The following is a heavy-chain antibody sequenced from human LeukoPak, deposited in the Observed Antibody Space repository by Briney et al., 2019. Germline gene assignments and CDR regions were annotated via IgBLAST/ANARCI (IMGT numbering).Heavy chain of an antibody. CDR1: GFTFSSYG. CDR2: IWYDGSNK. CDR3: AKDIAAAGSVGDY. J-gene: IGHJ4*02. Sequence: GGSLRLXCAASGFTFSSYGMHWVRQAPGKGLEWVAVIWYDGSNKYYADSVKGRFTISRDNSKNTLYLQMNSLRAEDTAVYYCAKDIAAAGSVGDYWGQGTLVTVSS. V-gene: IGHV3-33*06. D-gene: IGHD6-13*01.